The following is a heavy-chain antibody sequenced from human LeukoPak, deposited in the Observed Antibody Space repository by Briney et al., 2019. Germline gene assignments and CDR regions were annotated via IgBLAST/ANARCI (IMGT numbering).Heavy chain of an antibody. CDR1: GGSFCGYY. CDR3: ARVGLPYYYGSGSYSPASNAFDI. CDR2: INHSGST. V-gene: IGHV4-34*01. J-gene: IGHJ3*02. D-gene: IGHD3-10*01. Sequence: SETLSLTCAVYGGSFCGYYWSWIRHPPGKGLECIGEINHSGSTNYNPSLKSRVTIPVDTSKNQFSLKLSSVTAADTAVYYCARVGLPYYYGSGSYSPASNAFDIWGQGTMVTVSS.